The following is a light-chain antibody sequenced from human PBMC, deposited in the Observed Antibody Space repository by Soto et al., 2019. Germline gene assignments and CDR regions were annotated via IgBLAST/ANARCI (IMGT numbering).Light chain of an antibody. J-gene: IGLJ1*01. V-gene: IGLV1-40*01. CDR2: GNS. CDR1: SSNIGTGYD. CDR3: QSFDSSRFYV. Sequence: QSVLTQPPSVSGAPGQRVTISCTGSSSNIGTGYDVHWYQQLPGTAPKLLIYGNSNRPSGVPDRFSGSKSGTSASLAITGLQAEDEADYYCQSFDSSRFYVFGTGTKVTDL.